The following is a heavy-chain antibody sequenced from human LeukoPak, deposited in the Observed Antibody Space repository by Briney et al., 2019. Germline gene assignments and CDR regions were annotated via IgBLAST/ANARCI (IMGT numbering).Heavy chain of an antibody. V-gene: IGHV3-7*01. CDR2: INLDGTEE. Sequence: GGSLRFSCAASGFVFSTYWMTWVRLAPGKGLEWVANINLDGTEEHYVDSSLKGRFTISRDNAKNSLYLQMASLRVEDTAVYYCASGRHDFLHWGQGTLVTVSS. CDR1: GFVFSTYW. J-gene: IGHJ4*02. CDR3: ASGRHDFLH. D-gene: IGHD3/OR15-3a*01.